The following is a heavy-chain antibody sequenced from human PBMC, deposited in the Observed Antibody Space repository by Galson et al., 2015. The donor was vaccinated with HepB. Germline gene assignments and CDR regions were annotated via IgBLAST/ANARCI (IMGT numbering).Heavy chain of an antibody. CDR3: ARDQGGALDY. J-gene: IGHJ4*02. CDR1: GFTFSDYW. CDR2: IRRDGNEK. D-gene: IGHD3-10*01. Sequence: LRLSCAASGFTFSDYWMAWVRQAPGKGLEWVANIRRDGNEKHYVDSVKGRFTISRDNAKNSLYLRMNSLRAGDTALYYCARDQGGALDYWGLGALVTVS. V-gene: IGHV3-7*03.